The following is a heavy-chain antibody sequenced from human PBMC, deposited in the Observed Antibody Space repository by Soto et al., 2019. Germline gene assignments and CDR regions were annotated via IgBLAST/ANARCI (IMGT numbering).Heavy chain of an antibody. V-gene: IGHV1-69*12. CDR2: IIPIFGIA. CDR1: GGTFSSYA. J-gene: IGHJ6*02. Sequence: QVQLVQSGAEVKKPGSSVKVSCKASGGTFSSYAISWVRQAPGQGLEWMGGIIPIFGIANYAQKFQGRVTITADESTSTAYMELSSLRSEDTAVYYCARNNIATAAVTGGYYYYGMDVWGQGTTVTVSS. D-gene: IGHD6-13*01. CDR3: ARNNIATAAVTGGYYYYGMDV.